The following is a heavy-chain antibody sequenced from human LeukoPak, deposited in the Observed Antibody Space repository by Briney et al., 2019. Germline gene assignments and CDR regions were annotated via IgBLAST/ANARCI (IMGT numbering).Heavy chain of an antibody. Sequence: GGSLRLSCAASGFTFSTYAMHWVRQAPGKGLESVALMSYDGGDKNYADSVKGRFTISRDNPKNTLYLQMNSLRAEDTAVYYCAKVSAFVVVPAAKIDPWGQGTLVTVSS. CDR2: MSYDGGDK. CDR3: AKVSAFVVVPAAKIDP. V-gene: IGHV3-30-3*01. CDR1: GFTFSTYA. J-gene: IGHJ5*02. D-gene: IGHD2-2*01.